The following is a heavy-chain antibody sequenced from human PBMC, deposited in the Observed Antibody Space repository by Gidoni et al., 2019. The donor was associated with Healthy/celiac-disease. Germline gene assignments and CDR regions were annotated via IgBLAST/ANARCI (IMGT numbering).Heavy chain of an antibody. D-gene: IGHD5-12*01. Sequence: QVQLVESGGGVVQPGRSLRLSCAASGFTFSSYAMHWVRQAPGKGLEWGAVISYDGSNKYYADSVKGRFTISRDNSKNTLYLQMNSLRAEDTAVYYCASGRWLQSWGQGTLVTVSS. V-gene: IGHV3-30-3*01. CDR2: ISYDGSNK. CDR1: GFTFSSYA. CDR3: ASGRWLQS. J-gene: IGHJ5*02.